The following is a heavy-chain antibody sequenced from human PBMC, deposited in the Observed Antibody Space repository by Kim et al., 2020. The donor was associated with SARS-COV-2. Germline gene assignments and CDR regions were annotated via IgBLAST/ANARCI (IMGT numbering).Heavy chain of an antibody. CDR2: ISSSSSTI. Sequence: GGSLRLSCAASGFTFSSYSMNWVRQAPGKGLEWVSYISSSSSTIYYADSVKGRFTISRDNAKNSLYLQMNSLRDEDTAVYYCARDVDAAAPKDYFDYWGQGTLVTVSS. CDR3: ARDVDAAAPKDYFDY. D-gene: IGHD6-13*01. J-gene: IGHJ4*02. CDR1: GFTFSSYS. V-gene: IGHV3-48*02.